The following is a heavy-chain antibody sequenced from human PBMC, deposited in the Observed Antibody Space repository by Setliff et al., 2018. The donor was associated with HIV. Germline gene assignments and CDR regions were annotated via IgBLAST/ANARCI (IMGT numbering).Heavy chain of an antibody. CDR1: GHSITSDYQ. V-gene: IGHV4-38-2*02. D-gene: IGHD4-17*01. CDR3: VRVDYGDYDF. CDR2: IYHSGST. J-gene: IGHJ4*02. Sequence: ASETLSLTCTVSGHSITSDYQWGWIRQPPGKGLEWIGSIYHSGSTYYNPSLKSRVTISVDTTKSQISLKLISVTAADTAVFYCVRVDYGDYDFWGQGTLVTVSS.